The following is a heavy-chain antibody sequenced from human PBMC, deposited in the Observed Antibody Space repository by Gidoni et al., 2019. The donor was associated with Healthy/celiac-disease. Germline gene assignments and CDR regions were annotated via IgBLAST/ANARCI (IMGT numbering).Heavy chain of an antibody. V-gene: IGHV4-34*01. CDR3: ARGPPEGSPIDY. Sequence: QVQLQQWGAGLLKPSETLSLTCAVYGGSFSGYYWSWIRQPPGKGLEWIGEINHSGSTNYNPSLKSRVTISVDTSKNQFSLKLSSVTAADTAVYYCARGPPEGSPIDYWGQGTLVTVSS. J-gene: IGHJ4*02. CDR2: INHSGST. D-gene: IGHD1-26*01. CDR1: GGSFSGYY.